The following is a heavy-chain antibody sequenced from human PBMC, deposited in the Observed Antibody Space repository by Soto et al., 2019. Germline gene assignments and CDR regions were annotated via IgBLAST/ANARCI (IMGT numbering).Heavy chain of an antibody. Sequence: LRLSCAASGFTFSSYAMSWVRQAPGKGLEWVSAISGSGGSTYYADSVKGRFTISRDNSKNTLYLQMNSLRAEDTAVYYCAKDGGGYRFFDYWGQGTLVTVSS. CDR3: AKDGGGYRFFDY. V-gene: IGHV3-23*01. CDR1: GFTFSSYA. CDR2: ISGSGGST. J-gene: IGHJ4*02. D-gene: IGHD5-18*01.